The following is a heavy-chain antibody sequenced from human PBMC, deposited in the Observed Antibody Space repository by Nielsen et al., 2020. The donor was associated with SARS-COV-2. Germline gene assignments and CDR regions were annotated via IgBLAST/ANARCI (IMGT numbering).Heavy chain of an antibody. D-gene: IGHD3-10*01. V-gene: IGHV3-7*01. CDR3: TRVLLWFGELSGDY. CDR1: GFTFSSYW. Sequence: GESLKISCAASGFTFSSYWMSWVRQAPGKGLEWVANIKQDGSEKYYVDSVKGRFTISRDNAKNSLYLQMNSLRAVDTAVYYCTRVLLWFGELSGDYWGQGTLVTVSS. CDR2: IKQDGSEK. J-gene: IGHJ4*02.